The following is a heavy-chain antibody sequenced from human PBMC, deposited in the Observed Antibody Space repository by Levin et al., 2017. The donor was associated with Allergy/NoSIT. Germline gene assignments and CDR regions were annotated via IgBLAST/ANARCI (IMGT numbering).Heavy chain of an antibody. D-gene: IGHD3-9*01. Sequence: ASETLSLTCTVSGGSISSGSYYWSWIRQPAGKGLEWIGRIYTSGSTNYNPSLKSRVTISVDTSKNQFSLKLSSVTAADTAVYYCARDRPDYDILTGYYTPTGFDYWGQGTLVTVSS. CDR2: IYTSGST. V-gene: IGHV4-61*02. J-gene: IGHJ4*02. CDR3: ARDRPDYDILTGYYTPTGFDY. CDR1: GGSISSGSYY.